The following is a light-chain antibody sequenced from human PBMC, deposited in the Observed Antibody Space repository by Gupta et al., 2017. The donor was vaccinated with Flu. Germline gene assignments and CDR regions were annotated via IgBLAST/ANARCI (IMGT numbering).Light chain of an antibody. J-gene: IGLJ1*01. V-gene: IGLV2-8*01. CDR3: SSYAGSNNV. CDR2: EVS. CDR1: SSDGGGYNY. Sequence: SSDGGGYNYVSWYKQHPGKAPKLMIYEVSKRPSGVPDRFSGSKSGNTASLTVSGLQAEDEADYYCSSYAGSNNVFGTGTKVTVL.